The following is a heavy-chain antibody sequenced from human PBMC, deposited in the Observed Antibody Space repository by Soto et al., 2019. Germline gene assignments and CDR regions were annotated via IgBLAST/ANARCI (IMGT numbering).Heavy chain of an antibody. V-gene: IGHV1-69*13. CDR2: IIPIFGTA. Sequence: ASLKVSCKASGGTFSSYAISWVRQAPGQGLEWMGGIIPIFGTANYAQKFQGRVTITADESTSTAYMELSRLRSEDTAVYYCARVRVGATHYFDYWGQGTLVTISS. J-gene: IGHJ4*02. CDR3: ARVRVGATHYFDY. D-gene: IGHD1-26*01. CDR1: GGTFSSYA.